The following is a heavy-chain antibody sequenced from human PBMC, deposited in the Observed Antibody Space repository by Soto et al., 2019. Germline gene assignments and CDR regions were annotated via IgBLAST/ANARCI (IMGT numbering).Heavy chain of an antibody. CDR2: IIAGNGNT. D-gene: IGHD6-19*01. J-gene: IGHJ4*02. CDR3: AAAVAAPADFNY. CDR1: GYTFTGYA. V-gene: IGHV1-3*05. Sequence: QVQLVQSGAEEKKPGASVKVSCKASGYTFTGYAMHWVRQAPGQRLEWMGWIIAGNGNTKYSQKFQGRVTITRNTSASTAYIDLSSLRSADTAVYYCAAAVAAPADFNYWGQGTLVTVSS.